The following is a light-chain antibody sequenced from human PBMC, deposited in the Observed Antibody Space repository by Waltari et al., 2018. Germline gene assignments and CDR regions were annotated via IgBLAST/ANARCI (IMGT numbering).Light chain of an antibody. CDR3: LQVSNFPVT. Sequence: DIQMTQSPSSVSASVGDRVTITCRASQDIGPCLAWYQQKPGKAPSLLIYSASSLEGGVPSRFSGSGSGTNFTLTINSLRPEDFATYFCLQVSNFPVTFGGGTKVEV. V-gene: IGKV1-12*01. CDR1: QDIGPC. J-gene: IGKJ4*01. CDR2: SAS.